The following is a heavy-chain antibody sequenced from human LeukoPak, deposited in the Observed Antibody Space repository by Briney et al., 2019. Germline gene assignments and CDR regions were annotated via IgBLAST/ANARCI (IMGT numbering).Heavy chain of an antibody. CDR1: GFTFSNAW. D-gene: IGHD3-3*02. CDR3: TTPPRPVLGNPNWFDP. Sequence: GGSLRLSCAASGFTFSNAWMSWVRQAPGKGLEWVGRIKGKTDGGTTDYAAPVKGRFTISRDDSKNTLYLQMNSLKTEDTAVYYCTTPPRPVLGNPNWFDPWGQGTLVTVSS. CDR2: IKGKTDGGTT. J-gene: IGHJ5*02. V-gene: IGHV3-15*01.